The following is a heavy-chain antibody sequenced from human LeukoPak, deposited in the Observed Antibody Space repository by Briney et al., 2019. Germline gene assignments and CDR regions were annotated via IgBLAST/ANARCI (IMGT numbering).Heavy chain of an antibody. CDR2: ISAYNGNT. V-gene: IGHV1-18*01. J-gene: IGHJ4*02. CDR3: ARAPGTMVRGVIRD. Sequence: ASVKVSCKASGYTFTSYGISWVQQAPGQGLEWMGWISAYNGNTNYAQKLQGRVTMTTDTSTSTAYMELRSLRSDDTAVYYCARAPGTMVRGVIRDWGQGTLVTVSS. CDR1: GYTFTSYG. D-gene: IGHD3-10*01.